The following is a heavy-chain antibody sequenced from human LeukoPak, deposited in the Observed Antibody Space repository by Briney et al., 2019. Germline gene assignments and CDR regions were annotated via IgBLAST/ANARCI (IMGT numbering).Heavy chain of an antibody. Sequence: SETLSLTCAVYGGSFSGYYWSWLRQPAGKGLEWIGRIYTSGSTNYNPSLKSRVTMSIDTSKNQFSLKLSSVTAADTAVYYCARGVSYGSGSYYTRWGQGTLVTVSS. V-gene: IGHV4-59*10. CDR1: GGSFSGYY. D-gene: IGHD3-10*01. J-gene: IGHJ4*02. CDR3: ARGVSYGSGSYYTR. CDR2: IYTSGST.